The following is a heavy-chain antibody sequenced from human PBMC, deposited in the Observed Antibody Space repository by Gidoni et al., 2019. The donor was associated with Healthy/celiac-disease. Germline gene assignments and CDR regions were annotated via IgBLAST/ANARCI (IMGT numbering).Heavy chain of an antibody. CDR2: ISSSGSTI. Sequence: EVQLVESGGGLVQPGGSLRLSCAASGFTFSSYEMNWVRQAPGKGLEWVSYISSSGSTIYYADSVKGRFTISRDNAKNSLYLQMNSLRAEDTAVYYCARDSRTTSYRYYGMDVWGQGTTVTVSS. V-gene: IGHV3-48*03. J-gene: IGHJ6*02. CDR1: GFTFSSYE. D-gene: IGHD4-17*01. CDR3: ARDSRTTSYRYYGMDV.